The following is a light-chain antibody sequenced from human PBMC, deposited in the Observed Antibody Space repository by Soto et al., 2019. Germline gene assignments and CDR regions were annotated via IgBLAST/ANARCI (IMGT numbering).Light chain of an antibody. CDR2: DAS. V-gene: IGKV1-5*01. CDR1: HSSSSW. Sequence: DIQMTQSPSTLSASVGDRVTITCRASHSSSSWLAWYQQKPGKAPNLLIYDASSLESGVPSRFSGSGYGTEFTLSISSLQPDDFATYYCQQYNSYPYTFGQGTKLEIK. CDR3: QQYNSYPYT. J-gene: IGKJ2*01.